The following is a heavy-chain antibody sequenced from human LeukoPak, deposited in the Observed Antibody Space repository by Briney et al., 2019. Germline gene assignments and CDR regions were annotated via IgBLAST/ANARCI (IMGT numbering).Heavy chain of an antibody. Sequence: GGSLRLSCAASGFTFDSYSMNWVRQAPGKGLEGVSSISGSGSYKYYADSVKGRFTISRDNAKNSLYLQINSLRAEDTAVYYCARTITVASFDCWGQGTLVTVSS. D-gene: IGHD6-19*01. J-gene: IGHJ4*02. V-gene: IGHV3-21*01. CDR1: GFTFDSYS. CDR3: ARTITVASFDC. CDR2: ISGSGSYK.